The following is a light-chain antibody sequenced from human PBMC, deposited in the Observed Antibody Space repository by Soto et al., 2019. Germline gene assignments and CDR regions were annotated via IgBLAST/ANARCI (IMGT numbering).Light chain of an antibody. J-gene: IGKJ4*01. V-gene: IGKV3-15*01. CDR1: QTITSN. CDR3: QQYNSYSSH. CDR2: GAS. Sequence: EVVMTQSPATLSVSPGNTVTLSCRANQTITSNLAWYQQKPGQAPRLLIYGASTRATGIPVRFSGSGSGTEYTLTISSLQPDDFATYYCQQYNSYSSHFGGGTKVDI.